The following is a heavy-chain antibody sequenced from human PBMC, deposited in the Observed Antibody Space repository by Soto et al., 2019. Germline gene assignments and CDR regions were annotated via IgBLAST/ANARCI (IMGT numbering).Heavy chain of an antibody. Sequence: QVQLVESGGGVVQPGRSLRLSCAASGFTFSSYAMHWVRQAPGKRLEWVAVISYDGSNKYYADSVKGRFTISRDNSRNTLYLQMNSLRAEDTAVYYCARDRYWAGDRGGKIDYWGQGTLVTVSS. D-gene: IGHD7-27*01. J-gene: IGHJ4*02. CDR1: GFTFSSYA. CDR3: ARDRYWAGDRGGKIDY. V-gene: IGHV3-30-3*01. CDR2: ISYDGSNK.